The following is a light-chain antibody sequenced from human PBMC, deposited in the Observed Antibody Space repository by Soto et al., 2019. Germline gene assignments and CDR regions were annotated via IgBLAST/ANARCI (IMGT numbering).Light chain of an antibody. CDR3: SSATSISTLGVYV. J-gene: IGLJ1*01. V-gene: IGLV2-14*01. CDR2: EVS. Sequence: QSALTQPASVSGSPGQSITVSCTGTSSDVGGYNYVSWYQQHPGNAPKLMIYEVSNRPSGVSDRFSGSKSGSTASLTISGLQAEDEADYCSSATSISTLGVYVFGTGTKLTDL. CDR1: SSDVGGYNY.